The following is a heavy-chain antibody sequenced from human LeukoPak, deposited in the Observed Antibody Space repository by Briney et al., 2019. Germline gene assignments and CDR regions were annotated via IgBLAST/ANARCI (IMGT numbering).Heavy chain of an antibody. CDR1: GYTFTGYY. D-gene: IGHD3-3*01. Sequence: GASVKVSCKASGYTFTGYYMHWVRQAPGQGLEWMGWINPNSGGTNYAQKFQRRVTMTRDTSISTAYMELSRLRSDDTAVYYCARDFLENPKYYFDYWGQGTLATVSS. CDR3: ARDFLENPKYYFDY. J-gene: IGHJ4*02. V-gene: IGHV1-2*02. CDR2: INPNSGGT.